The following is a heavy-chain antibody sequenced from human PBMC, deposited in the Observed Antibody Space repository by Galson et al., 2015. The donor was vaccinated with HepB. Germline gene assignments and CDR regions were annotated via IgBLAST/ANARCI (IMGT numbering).Heavy chain of an antibody. V-gene: IGHV3-9*01. D-gene: IGHD3-22*01. Sequence: SLRLSCAASGFTFDDFVMHWVRQAPGKGLEWVSGISGKSGTAGYADSVKGRFTISRDNAKNSLFLQMNSLRAEDTALYYCAKDTAPDFDTSGEFDYWGQGTLVTVSS. CDR3: AKDTAPDFDTSGEFDY. CDR1: GFTFDDFV. CDR2: ISGKSGTA. J-gene: IGHJ4*02.